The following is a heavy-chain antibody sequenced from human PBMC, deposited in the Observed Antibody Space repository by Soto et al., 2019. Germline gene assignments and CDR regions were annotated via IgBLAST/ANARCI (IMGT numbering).Heavy chain of an antibody. D-gene: IGHD6-13*01. J-gene: IGHJ6*02. V-gene: IGHV3-30*18. CDR3: AKDGRRAAAGTRYYYYGMDV. Sequence: GGSLRLSCAASGFTFSSYGMHWVRQAPGKGLEWVAVISYDGSNKYYADSVKGRFTISRDNSKNTLYLQMNSLRAEDTAVYYCAKDGRRAAAGTRYYYYGMDVWGQGTTVTVSS. CDR2: ISYDGSNK. CDR1: GFTFSSYG.